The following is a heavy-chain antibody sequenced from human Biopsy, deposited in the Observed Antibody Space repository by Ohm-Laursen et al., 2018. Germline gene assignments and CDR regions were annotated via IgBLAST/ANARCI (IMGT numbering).Heavy chain of an antibody. J-gene: IGHJ3*01. Sequence: SVKVSCKASGATVTSYAISWVRQAPGQGLEWMGRIIPFTGVTNYAQNFQGKVTISADKSPPTVYVELSTLKPDDPAVYYCATDARWDPSLDAFHVWGQGTQVTVS. V-gene: IGHV1-69*04. D-gene: IGHD1-26*01. CDR3: ATDARWDPSLDAFHV. CDR2: IIPFTGVT. CDR1: GATVTSYA.